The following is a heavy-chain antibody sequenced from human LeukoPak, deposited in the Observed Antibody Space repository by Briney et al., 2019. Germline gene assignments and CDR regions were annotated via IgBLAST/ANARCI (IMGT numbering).Heavy chain of an antibody. CDR2: ISSRSSNI. CDR1: GFTFSDYY. V-gene: IGHV3-48*02. D-gene: IGHD6-19*01. CDR3: AREWGENSSGWGNFEVYYFDY. J-gene: IGHJ4*02. Sequence: GGSLRLSCAASGFTFSDYYMNWVRQAPGKGLEWVSYISSRSSNIYYAGSVKGRFTISRDNAKNSLYLQMNSLRDEDTAVYYCAREWGENSSGWGNFEVYYFDYWGQGTLVTVSS.